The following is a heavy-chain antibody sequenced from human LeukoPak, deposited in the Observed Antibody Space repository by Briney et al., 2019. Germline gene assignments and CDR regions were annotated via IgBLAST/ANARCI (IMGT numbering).Heavy chain of an antibody. CDR2: ISGIGGST. CDR1: GFTFSSYA. CDR3: AKVFSWIAWYFDY. Sequence: GGSLRLSCAASGFTFSSYAMSWVRQAPGKGREWVSAISGIGGSTYYADSVKGRFTISRDNSKNTLYLQMNSLRAEDTAVYYCAKVFSWIAWYFDYRGQGTLVTVSS. D-gene: IGHD5-12*01. J-gene: IGHJ4*02. V-gene: IGHV3-23*01.